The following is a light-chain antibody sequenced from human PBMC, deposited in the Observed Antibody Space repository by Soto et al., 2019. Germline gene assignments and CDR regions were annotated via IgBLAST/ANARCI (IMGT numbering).Light chain of an antibody. V-gene: IGKV1-39*01. Sequence: DIQMTQSPSSLSASVGDRVTITCRASQSISSYLNCYQQQPWKAPKLLSYAASRLPSGTPSRFSGSGSGTDFTITINSLQPEDSATYYYQQSYSTPVLTFGGGTKVEIK. CDR2: AAS. CDR1: QSISSY. CDR3: QQSYSTPVLT. J-gene: IGKJ4*01.